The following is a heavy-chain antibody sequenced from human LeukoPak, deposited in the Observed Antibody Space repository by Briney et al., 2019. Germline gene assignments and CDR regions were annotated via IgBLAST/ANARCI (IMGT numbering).Heavy chain of an antibody. J-gene: IGHJ4*02. CDR1: GFTFNNFA. Sequence: PGGSLRLSCAASGFTFNNFAMSWVRQAPGKGLEWVSSIGASGGSAFYADSVKGRFTSSRDNFRNTLYLQMNYLRAEDTAVYYCARGHQFGYGHVYYFDYWGQGTLVTVSS. V-gene: IGHV3-23*01. D-gene: IGHD5-18*01. CDR3: ARGHQFGYGHVYYFDY. CDR2: IGASGGSA.